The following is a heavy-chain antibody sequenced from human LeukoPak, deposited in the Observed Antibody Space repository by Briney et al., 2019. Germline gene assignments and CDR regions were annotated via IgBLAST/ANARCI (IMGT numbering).Heavy chain of an antibody. CDR1: GFIFSNFW. D-gene: IGHD3-22*01. Sequence: GGSLRLSCTGSGFIFSNFWMGWARQGPGKGLQWVASINRDGSEKHPVDSVKGRFTISRDNAENSLYLQMNSLRAEDTAVYYCARSVSGYYRAWGQGTLVTVSS. CDR2: INRDGSEK. CDR3: ARSVSGYYRA. J-gene: IGHJ5*02. V-gene: IGHV3-7*01.